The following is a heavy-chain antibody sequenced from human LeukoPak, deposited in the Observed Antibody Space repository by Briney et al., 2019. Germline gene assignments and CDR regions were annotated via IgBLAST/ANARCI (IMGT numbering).Heavy chain of an antibody. Sequence: GGSLRLSCAASGFTFGDYAMNWVRQAPGKGLEWVGFIRSKAYGGTTDYAASVKGRFTISRDDSKSIAYLQMNSLKTEDTAVYYCTRSTNWRYYYYYGMDVWGQGTTVTVSS. CDR1: GFTFGDYA. J-gene: IGHJ6*02. D-gene: IGHD1-1*01. CDR3: TRSTNWRYYYYYGMDV. V-gene: IGHV3-49*04. CDR2: IRSKAYGGTT.